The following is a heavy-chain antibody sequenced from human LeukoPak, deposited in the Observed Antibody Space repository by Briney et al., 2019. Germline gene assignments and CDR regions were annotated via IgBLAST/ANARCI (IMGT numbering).Heavy chain of an antibody. V-gene: IGHV3-21*01. D-gene: IGHD2-21*02. J-gene: IGHJ4*02. CDR2: ISSSSSYI. CDR3: ARGYCGGDRYSVRTYFDY. CDR1: GSTFSSYS. Sequence: GGSLRLSCAASGSTFSSYSMNWVRQAPGKGLEWVSSISSSSSYIYYADSVKGRFTISRDNAKNSLYLQMNSLRAEDTAVYYCARGYCGGDRYSVRTYFDYWGQGTLVTVSS.